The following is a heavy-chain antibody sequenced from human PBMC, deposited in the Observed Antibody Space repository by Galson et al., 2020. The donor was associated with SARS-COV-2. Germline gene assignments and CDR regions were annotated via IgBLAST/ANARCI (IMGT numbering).Heavy chain of an antibody. D-gene: IGHD3-3*01. V-gene: IGHV4-38-2*02. Sequence: SPTLSLTCTVSGYSISSGYYWGWIRQPPGKGLEWIGSIYHRGSTYDNPSLKSRVTISVDTSKNHFSLKLSSVTAADTAVYYCASEVLRFLEWSPAPYYYMDVWGKGTTVTVSS. J-gene: IGHJ6*03. CDR3: ASEVLRFLEWSPAPYYYMDV. CDR2: IYHRGST. CDR1: GYSISSGYY.